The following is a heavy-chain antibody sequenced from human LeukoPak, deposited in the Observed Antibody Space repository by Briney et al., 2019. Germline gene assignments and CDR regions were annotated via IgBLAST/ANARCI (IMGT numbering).Heavy chain of an antibody. J-gene: IGHJ6*04. V-gene: IGHV1-18*04. D-gene: IGHD3-9*01. CDR1: GYTFTSYG. CDR3: ARVDDDDILTGYPPDYYFFVMDV. CDR2: INAYNGNT. Sequence: ASVKVSCKASGYTFTSYGISWVRRAPGQGLEWMGWINAYNGNTNYAQKLQGRVTMTPDTSTSTAYMELRSLRSDGAAGYYWARVDDDDILTGYPPDYYFFVMDVWGKGTTVTVSS.